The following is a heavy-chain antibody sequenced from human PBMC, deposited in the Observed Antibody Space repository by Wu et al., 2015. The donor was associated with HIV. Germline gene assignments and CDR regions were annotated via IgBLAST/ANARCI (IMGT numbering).Heavy chain of an antibody. J-gene: IGHJ4*02. CDR1: GYTFTDYY. CDR2: INPHSGNI. V-gene: IGHV1-2*02. CDR3: ARERVETFVVLSGFYFEF. D-gene: IGHD2-21*01. Sequence: QVQLVQSGAEVKKPGASVKVSCETSGYTFTDYYVYWVRQAPGQGPEWMGWINPHSGNIKYAQNFQDRVTMTRDTSISTAYMELRRLRSDDTAVYYCARERVETFVVLSGFYFEFWGQGTLVTVSS.